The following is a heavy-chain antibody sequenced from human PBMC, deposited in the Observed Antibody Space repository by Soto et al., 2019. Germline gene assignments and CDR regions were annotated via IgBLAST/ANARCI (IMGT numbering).Heavy chain of an antibody. V-gene: IGHV6-1*01. CDR3: ARAIGPMLFDV. D-gene: IGHD2-8*01. Sequence: SQTPSLTCATFGGSVASNNPAWCWIRLAPSRGLEWLGRTYYRSKWYNDYAVVVKSRLTITPDTSKNQFSLQLNSVTPEDTAVYYCARAIGPMLFDVWGQGTMVTVSS. CDR2: TYYRSKWYN. J-gene: IGHJ3*01. CDR1: GGSVASNNPA.